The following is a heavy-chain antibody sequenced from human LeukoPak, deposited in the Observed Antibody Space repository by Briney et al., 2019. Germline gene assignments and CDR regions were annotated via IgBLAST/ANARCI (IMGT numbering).Heavy chain of an antibody. CDR2: INPNSGGT. CDR1: GYTFTGYY. J-gene: IGHJ4*02. CDR3: AGEYYYDSSGYYKFDY. D-gene: IGHD3-22*01. Sequence: ASVKVSCKASGYTFTGYYMHWVRQAPGQGLEWMGWINPNSGGTNYAQKFQGWVTMTRDTSISTAYMELSRLRSEDTAVYYCAGEYYYDSSGYYKFDYWGQGTLVTVSS. V-gene: IGHV1-2*04.